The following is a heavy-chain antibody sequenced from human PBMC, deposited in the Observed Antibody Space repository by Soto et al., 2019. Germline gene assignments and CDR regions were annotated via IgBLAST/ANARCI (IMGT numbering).Heavy chain of an antibody. J-gene: IGHJ4*02. V-gene: IGHV3-9*01. CDR1: GFTFDNYA. CDR3: AKDMSSYMGYYFDS. D-gene: IGHD1-26*01. Sequence: EVQLVESGGGLVQPGRSLRLSCAASGFTFDNYAMHWVRQAPGKGPEWVSGISWNSGSIGYADSVKGRFTISRDNAKNSLYLQVNSLRAEDTALYYCAKDMSSYMGYYFDSWGQGTLVTVSS. CDR2: ISWNSGSI.